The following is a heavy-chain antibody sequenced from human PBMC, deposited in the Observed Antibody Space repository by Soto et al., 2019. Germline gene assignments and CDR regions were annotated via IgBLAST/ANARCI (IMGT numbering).Heavy chain of an antibody. D-gene: IGHD3-10*01. CDR1: GGTFGNSA. V-gene: IGHV1-69*12. Sequence: QVQLVQSGAEVKKPGSSVTVSCKASGGTFGNSAISWVRQAPGQGLVWMGGIIPIFPTPDYEQKFQGRVTITADQSTTTAYMELTSLKSEDSAVYYCARDMDRQQLGGNYSCGIDVWGQGTTVTVSS. CDR3: ARDMDRQQLGGNYSCGIDV. CDR2: IIPIFPTP. J-gene: IGHJ6*02.